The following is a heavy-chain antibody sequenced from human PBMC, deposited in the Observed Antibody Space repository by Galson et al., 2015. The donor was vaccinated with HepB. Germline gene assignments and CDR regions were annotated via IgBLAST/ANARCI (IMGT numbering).Heavy chain of an antibody. V-gene: IGHV3-7*01. CDR1: GFIFSMYW. Sequence: SLRLSCAASGFIFSMYWMSWVRQAPGKGLEWVANIDQNGNAKFYVDSVKGRFTISRDNAQNSLYLQMNSLRAEDAALYYCARDGAMVSLGAFDYWGLGTLVTVSS. CDR3: ARDGAMVSLGAFDY. J-gene: IGHJ4*02. CDR2: IDQNGNAK. D-gene: IGHD3-16*01.